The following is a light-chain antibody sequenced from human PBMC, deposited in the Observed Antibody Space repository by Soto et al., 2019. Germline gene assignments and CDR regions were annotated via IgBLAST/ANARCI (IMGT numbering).Light chain of an antibody. V-gene: IGKV3-20*01. CDR1: QTVTNNY. Sequence: EIVVTQSPGTLSLSPGERATLFCRASQTVTNNYLAWYQQKPGQAPRLLIYGASSRATGIPDRFSGSGSGTDFTLTISRLEPEDFAVYYCQQYGSSGTFGQGTRLEIK. CDR3: QQYGSSGT. CDR2: GAS. J-gene: IGKJ5*01.